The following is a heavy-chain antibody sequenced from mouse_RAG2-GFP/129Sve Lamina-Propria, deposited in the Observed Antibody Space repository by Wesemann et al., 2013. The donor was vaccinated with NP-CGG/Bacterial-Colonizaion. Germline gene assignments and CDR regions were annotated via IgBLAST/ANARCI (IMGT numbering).Heavy chain of an antibody. J-gene: IGHJ2*01. CDR1: GFNIKDYY. V-gene: IGHV14-3*01. Sequence: EVQLQQSGAELVKPGASVKLSCTASGFNIKDYYMHWVKQRTEQGLEWIGRIDPANGNTKYAPKFQDKATITADTSSNTAYLQLSSLTSEDTAIYYCANNPSDYWGQGTTLTVSS. CDR2: IDPANGNT. CDR3: ANNPSDY. D-gene: IGHD1-3*01.